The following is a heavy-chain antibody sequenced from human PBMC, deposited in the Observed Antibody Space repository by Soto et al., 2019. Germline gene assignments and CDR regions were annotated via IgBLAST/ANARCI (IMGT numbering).Heavy chain of an antibody. Sequence: EVQRLESGGGLVQPGESLRLSCAASGFTFNTFAMGWVRQDPGKGLEWVSLISGSRRDTYYADSVKGRFTISRDNSKNILYLQMNSLRAEDTAVYYCATQDFRGTTGTTWGQGTLVTVSS. J-gene: IGHJ4*02. D-gene: IGHD1-1*01. V-gene: IGHV3-23*01. CDR1: GFTFNTFA. CDR2: ISGSRRDT. CDR3: ATQDFRGTTGTT.